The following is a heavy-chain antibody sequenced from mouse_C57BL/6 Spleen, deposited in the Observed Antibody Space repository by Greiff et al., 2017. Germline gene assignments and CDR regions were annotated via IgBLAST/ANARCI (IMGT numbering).Heavy chain of an antibody. V-gene: IGHV1-50*01. CDR3: ARGDYSNYSPFAY. Sequence: QVQLKQSGAELVKPGASVKLSCKASGYTFTSYWMQWVKQRPGQGLEWIGEIDPSDSYTNYNQKFKGKATLTVDTSSSTAYMQLSSLTSEDSAVYYCARGDYSNYSPFAYWGQGTLVTVSA. D-gene: IGHD2-5*01. CDR2: IDPSDSYT. CDR1: GYTFTSYW. J-gene: IGHJ3*01.